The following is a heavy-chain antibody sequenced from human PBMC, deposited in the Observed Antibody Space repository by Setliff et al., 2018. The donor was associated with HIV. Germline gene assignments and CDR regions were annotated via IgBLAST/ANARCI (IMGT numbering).Heavy chain of an antibody. Sequence: PSETLSLTCTVYGGFIKNSNYYWGWIRQPPGKGLEWIGNIHYSGSTYYNPSLKSRVTISVDTSKNQFSLKLSSVTAADRAVYYCARHRDPPGSSWIYYFDCWGQGTLVTVSS. D-gene: IGHD6-13*01. V-gene: IGHV4-39*01. CDR1: GGFIKNSNYY. CDR3: ARHRDPPGSSWIYYFDC. J-gene: IGHJ4*02. CDR2: IHYSGST.